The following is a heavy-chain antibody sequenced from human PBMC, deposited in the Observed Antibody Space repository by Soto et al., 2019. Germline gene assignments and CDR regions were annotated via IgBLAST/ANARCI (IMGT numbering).Heavy chain of an antibody. CDR1: GGTFNTYA. CDR3: AREVHVHTPAFVY. J-gene: IGHJ4*02. D-gene: IGHD3-10*02. CDR2: ISPMFGAA. Sequence: QVQLVQSGAEMKKPGSSVKVSCQSSGGTFNTYAMNWVRQAPGQGPEWMGDISPMFGAANYAPKFQGRITITADESTGTPYMQLSSLTSEDTALYFCAREVHVHTPAFVYWGQGTLVTVSS. V-gene: IGHV1-69*19.